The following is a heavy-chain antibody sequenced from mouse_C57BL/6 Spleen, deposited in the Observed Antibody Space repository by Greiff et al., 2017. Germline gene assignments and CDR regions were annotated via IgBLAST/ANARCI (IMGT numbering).Heavy chain of an antibody. D-gene: IGHD3-2*02. CDR2: ISSGSSTI. CDR3: ARAAQATWMAY. V-gene: IGHV5-17*01. Sequence: VQLKQSGGGLVKPGGSLKLSCAASGYTFTDYGMHWVRQAPENGLEWVAYISSGSSTIYYDDTVKGRVTFPRDNSKNTVYLQMTSLRSEDTAMYYCARAAQATWMAYWGQGTLVTVSA. CDR1: GYTFTDYG. J-gene: IGHJ3*01.